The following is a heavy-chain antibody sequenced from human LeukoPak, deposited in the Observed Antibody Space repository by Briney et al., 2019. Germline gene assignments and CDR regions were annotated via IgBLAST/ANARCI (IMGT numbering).Heavy chain of an antibody. J-gene: IGHJ4*02. V-gene: IGHV4-39*07. CDR1: GGSISSSSYY. Sequence: PSETLSLTCTVSGGSISSSSYYWGWIRQPPGEGLEWIASIYYSGTTYYYPSLKSRVTISVDTSKSQFSLKLTSVTAADTAVYYCARRKGIAVAGPKRYYFDYWGQGTLVTVSS. CDR2: IYYSGTT. CDR3: ARRKGIAVAGPKRYYFDY. D-gene: IGHD6-19*01.